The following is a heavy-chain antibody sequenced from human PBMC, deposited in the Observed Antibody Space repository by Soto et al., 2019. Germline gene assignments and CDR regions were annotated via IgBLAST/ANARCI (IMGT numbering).Heavy chain of an antibody. CDR1: FSFSSYW. CDR2: INTDGSST. Sequence: FSFSSYWMHRVRQGPGKGLVWVSRINTDGSSTNYADSVKGRFTISRDNAKNTLYLQMNSLRAEDTAVYYCARSPGGYYIDWGQGTMVTVSS. D-gene: IGHD3-9*01. CDR3: ARSPGGYYID. V-gene: IGHV3-74*01. J-gene: IGHJ3*01.